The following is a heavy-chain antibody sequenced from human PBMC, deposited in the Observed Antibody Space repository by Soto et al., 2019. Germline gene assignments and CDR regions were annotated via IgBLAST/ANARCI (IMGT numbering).Heavy chain of an antibody. D-gene: IGHD3-10*01. V-gene: IGHV3-30*03. J-gene: IGHJ4*02. CDR1: GFTFSSYG. CDR2: ISYDGSNK. Sequence: GGSLRLSCAASGFTFSSYGMHWVRQAPGKGLEWVAVISYDGSNKYYADSVKGRFTISRDNSKNTLYLQMNSLRAEDTAVYYCALTRGGYNFDYWGQGTLVTVSS. CDR3: ALTRGGYNFDY.